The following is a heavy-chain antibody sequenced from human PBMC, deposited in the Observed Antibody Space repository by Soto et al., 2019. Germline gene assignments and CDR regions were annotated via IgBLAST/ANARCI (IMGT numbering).Heavy chain of an antibody. Sequence: GGSLRLSVEAPGFTAGANYMSGVGQAPGRGLEWVSVIYSGGSTHYADSVKGRFTISRDNSKNTLYLQMNSLRAEDTAVYYCARVWADYDFWSGYPWYFDYWGQGTLVTVSS. CDR2: IYSGGST. CDR1: GFTAGANY. CDR3: ARVWADYDFWSGYPWYFDY. V-gene: IGHV3-53*01. J-gene: IGHJ4*02. D-gene: IGHD3-3*01.